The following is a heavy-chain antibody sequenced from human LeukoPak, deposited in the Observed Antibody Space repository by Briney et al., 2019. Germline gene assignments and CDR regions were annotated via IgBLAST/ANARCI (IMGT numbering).Heavy chain of an antibody. J-gene: IGHJ6*02. V-gene: IGHV4-59*08. CDR2: IYHSGST. CDR1: GGSISSYY. Sequence: SETLSLTCTVSGGSISSYYWSWIRQPPGKGLEWIGYIYHSGSTNYNPSLKSRVTISVDTSKNQFSLKLSSVTAADTAVYYCARHIAAAGLAYYYYGTDVWGQGTTVTVSS. CDR3: ARHIAAAGLAYYYYGTDV. D-gene: IGHD6-13*01.